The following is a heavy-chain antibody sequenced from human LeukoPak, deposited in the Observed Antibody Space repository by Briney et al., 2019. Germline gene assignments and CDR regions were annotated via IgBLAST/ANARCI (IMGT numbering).Heavy chain of an antibody. D-gene: IGHD2-15*01. Sequence: ASVKVSCKASGYTFTGYYMHWVRQAPGQGLEWMGWINPNSGGTNYAQKFQGWVTITRDTSISTAYMELSRLRSDDTAVYYCARSPYCSGGSCSDWFDPWGQGTLVTVSS. CDR2: INPNSGGT. CDR1: GYTFTGYY. V-gene: IGHV1-2*04. CDR3: ARSPYCSGGSCSDWFDP. J-gene: IGHJ5*02.